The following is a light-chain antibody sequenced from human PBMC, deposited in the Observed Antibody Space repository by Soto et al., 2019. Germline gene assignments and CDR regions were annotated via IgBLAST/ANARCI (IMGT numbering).Light chain of an antibody. CDR2: DVS. Sequence: HSALTQPASVSGSPGQSITIPCTGTSHDVGTYNYVSWYQQHPGKAPKLLIYDVSYRPSGVSNRFSGSKSGITASLTISGLQAEDEGDYFCNSYTRSSSVVIFGGGTKLTVL. V-gene: IGLV2-14*01. J-gene: IGLJ2*01. CDR1: SHDVGTYNY. CDR3: NSYTRSSSVVI.